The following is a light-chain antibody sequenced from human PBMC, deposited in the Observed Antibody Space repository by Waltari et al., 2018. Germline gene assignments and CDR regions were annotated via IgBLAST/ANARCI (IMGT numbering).Light chain of an antibody. CDR2: SSN. V-gene: IGLV1-44*01. CDR3: TGWDDSLNGVV. Sequence: QSVLTQPPSASGTPGPRVTISCSGSSSNIGSNYVNWYQQLPGTAPKLLIYSSNQRPSGVPDRFSGSKSGTSASLAISGLQSEDEADYYCTGWDDSLNGVVFGGGTKLTVL. CDR1: SSNIGSNY. J-gene: IGLJ2*01.